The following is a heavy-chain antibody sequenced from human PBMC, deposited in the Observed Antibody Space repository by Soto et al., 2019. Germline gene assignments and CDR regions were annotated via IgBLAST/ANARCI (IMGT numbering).Heavy chain of an antibody. D-gene: IGHD6-19*01. CDR2: VSHDGRKT. CDR3: AKGGRQWLVTSDFNY. CDR1: GFTFSDYA. J-gene: IGHJ4*02. Sequence: VQLVESGGGVVQPGRSLRLSCAASGFTFSDYAMHWVRQAPGKGLEWVAVVSHDGRKTHYADSVKGRFTISRDSSKNTVTLEMTSLRAEDTAVSYCAKGGRQWLVTSDFNYWGQGALVTVSS. V-gene: IGHV3-30*18.